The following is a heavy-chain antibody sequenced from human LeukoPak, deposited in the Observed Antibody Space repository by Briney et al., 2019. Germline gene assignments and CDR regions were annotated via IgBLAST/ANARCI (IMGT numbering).Heavy chain of an antibody. CDR3: ARDRGYYGSGTYDY. CDR1: GFTFSSYG. V-gene: IGHV3-23*01. CDR2: ISGSGGST. J-gene: IGHJ4*02. D-gene: IGHD3-10*01. Sequence: GGTLRLSCAASGFTFSSYGMSWVRQAPGKGLEWVSAISGSGGSTYYADSVKGRFTISRDNAKNSLYLQMNSLRAEDTAVYYCARDRGYYGSGTYDYWGQGTLVTVSS.